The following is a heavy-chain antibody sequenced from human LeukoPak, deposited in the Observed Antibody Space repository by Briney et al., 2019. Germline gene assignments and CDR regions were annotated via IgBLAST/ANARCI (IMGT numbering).Heavy chain of an antibody. V-gene: IGHV4-39*07. J-gene: IGHJ6*03. CDR1: GDSIISSNYY. D-gene: IGHD6-6*01. CDR3: ATSIGARPWFAMDV. CDR2: IYYSGST. Sequence: SETLSLTCTVSGDSIISSNYYWVWIRQPPGKGLEWIGTIYYSGSTFYSPSLKSRITISVDTSKNQFSLKLSSVTAADTAVYYCATSIGARPWFAMDVWGKGTTVTVSS.